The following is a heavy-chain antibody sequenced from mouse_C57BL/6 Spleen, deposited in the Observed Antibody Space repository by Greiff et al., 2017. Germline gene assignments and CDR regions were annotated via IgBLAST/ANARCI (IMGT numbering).Heavy chain of an antibody. Sequence: EVQLQESGPELVKPGASVKISCKASGYSFTGYYMNWVKQSPEKSLEWIGEINPSTGGTTYNQKFKAKATLTVDKSSSTAYMQLKSLTSEDSAVHYCASRYDYDWFAYWGQGTLVTVSA. D-gene: IGHD2-4*01. CDR2: INPSTGGT. J-gene: IGHJ3*01. V-gene: IGHV1-42*01. CDR3: ASRYDYDWFAY. CDR1: GYSFTGYY.